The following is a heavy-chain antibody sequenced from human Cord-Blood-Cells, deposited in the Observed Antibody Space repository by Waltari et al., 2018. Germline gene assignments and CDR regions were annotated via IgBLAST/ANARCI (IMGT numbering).Heavy chain of an antibody. Sequence: QVQLVQSGAEVKKPGASVKVSCKASGYTFTGYYMHWVRQAPGQGLDWMGWINPNSGGTNYAQKVQGWVTMTRDASISTAYMELSRLRSDDTAVYYCARWAGIHAFDIWGQGTMVTVSS. CDR3: ARWAGIHAFDI. CDR2: INPNSGGT. V-gene: IGHV1-2*04. D-gene: IGHD1-26*01. CDR1: GYTFTGYY. J-gene: IGHJ3*02.